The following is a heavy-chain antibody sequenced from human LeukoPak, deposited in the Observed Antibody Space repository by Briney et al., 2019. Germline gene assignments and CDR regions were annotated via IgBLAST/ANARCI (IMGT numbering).Heavy chain of an antibody. J-gene: IGHJ4*02. CDR1: GFTFSSYG. CDR3: AKGGSGSSCYLDY. Sequence: GGSLRLSCAASGFTFSSYGMHWVRQAPGKGLEWVAVISYDGSNKYYADSVKGRFTISRDNSKNTLYLQMNSLRAEDTAVYYCAKGGSGSSCYLDYWGQGTLVTVSS. D-gene: IGHD6-13*01. CDR2: ISYDGSNK. V-gene: IGHV3-30*18.